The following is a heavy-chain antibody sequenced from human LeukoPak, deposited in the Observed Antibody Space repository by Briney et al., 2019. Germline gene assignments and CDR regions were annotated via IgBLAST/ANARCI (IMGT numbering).Heavy chain of an antibody. D-gene: IGHD5-24*01. CDR3: ARDTGYNYGLVY. V-gene: IGHV3-53*01. Sequence: GGSLRLSCAVSGFTVSSNYMSWVRQAPGKGLEWVSVLYSGGSTYYADSVRGRFTISRDNSKNTLYLQMNSLRAEDTAVYYCARDTGYNYGLVYWGQGTLVTVSS. CDR2: LYSGGST. CDR1: GFTVSSNY. J-gene: IGHJ4*02.